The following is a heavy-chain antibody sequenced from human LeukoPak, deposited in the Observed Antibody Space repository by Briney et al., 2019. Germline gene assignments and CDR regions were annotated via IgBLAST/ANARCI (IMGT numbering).Heavy chain of an antibody. Sequence: ASLKVSCKAAGYTFTGYYMHWVRQAGGQGLEWMGWINPNSGGTNYAQKFQGRVTMTRDTSISTAYMELSRLRSQDTAVYYCAVKRSYYAGFDYWGQGTLVTVSS. J-gene: IGHJ4*02. CDR3: AVKRSYYAGFDY. D-gene: IGHD1-26*01. V-gene: IGHV1-2*02. CDR2: INPNSGGT. CDR1: GYTFTGYY.